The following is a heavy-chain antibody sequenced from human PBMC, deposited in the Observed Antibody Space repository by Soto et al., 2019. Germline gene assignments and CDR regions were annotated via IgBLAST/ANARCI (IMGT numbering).Heavy chain of an antibody. V-gene: IGHV1-69*01. CDR3: ARDPPLVEELYAFDI. CDR1: GGTFSSYA. CDR2: IIPILGTA. D-gene: IGHD2-15*01. J-gene: IGHJ3*02. Sequence: QVQLVQSGAEVKKPGSSVKVSCKASGGTFSSYAISWVRQAPGQGLEWMGGIIPILGTANYAQKFQGRVTSTADEPTSTAYMELSSLISEDTAVYYCARDPPLVEELYAFDIWGQGTIVTVAA.